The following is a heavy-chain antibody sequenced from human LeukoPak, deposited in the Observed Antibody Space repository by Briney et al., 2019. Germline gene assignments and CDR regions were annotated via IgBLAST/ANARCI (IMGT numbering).Heavy chain of an antibody. Sequence: SETLSLTCTVSGGSISSYYWSWIRQPPGKGLEWIGYIYYSGSTNYNPSLKSRVTISVDTSKNQFSLKLSSVTAADTAVYYCARDRGRKIYYFDYWGQGTLVTVSS. CDR2: IYYSGST. D-gene: IGHD3-10*01. CDR3: ARDRGRKIYYFDY. CDR1: GGSISSYY. V-gene: IGHV4-59*12. J-gene: IGHJ4*02.